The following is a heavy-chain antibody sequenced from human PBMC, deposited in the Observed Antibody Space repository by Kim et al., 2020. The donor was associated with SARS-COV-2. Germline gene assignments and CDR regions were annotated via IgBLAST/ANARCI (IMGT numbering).Heavy chain of an antibody. CDR1: GFTFTSSA. Sequence: SVKVSCKASGFTFTSSAVQWVRQARGQRLEWIGWIVVGSGNTNYAQKFQERVTITRDMSTSTAYMELSSLRSEDTAVYYCAADPGYYDILTGNAFDIWGQGTMVTVSS. CDR2: IVVGSGNT. CDR3: AADPGYYDILTGNAFDI. J-gene: IGHJ3*02. V-gene: IGHV1-58*01. D-gene: IGHD3-9*01.